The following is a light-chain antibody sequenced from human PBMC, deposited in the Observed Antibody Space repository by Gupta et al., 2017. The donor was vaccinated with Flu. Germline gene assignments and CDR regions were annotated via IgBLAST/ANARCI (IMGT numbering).Light chain of an antibody. CDR3: QQYNNLPYT. CDR2: DVF. Sequence: DIQMTQSPSSLSASVGDRVTITCQASQDISNYLNWYQQKPGKAPKLLIYDVFNLETGVPSRFSGGGSGTDFTLTIRSLQPEDIATYYCQQYNNLPYTFGQGTKLEIK. J-gene: IGKJ2*01. CDR1: QDISNY. V-gene: IGKV1-33*01.